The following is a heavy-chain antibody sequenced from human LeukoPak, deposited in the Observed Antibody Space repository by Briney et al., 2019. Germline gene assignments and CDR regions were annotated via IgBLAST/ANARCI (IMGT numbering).Heavy chain of an antibody. CDR1: GFTFSSYA. CDR2: ISNSDGST. D-gene: IGHD6-13*01. J-gene: IGHJ5*02. CDR3: ARGISSSWYPGFNWFDP. Sequence: GGSLRLSCAASGFTFSSYAMSWVRQAPGKGLEWVSTISNSDGSTYYADSVKGRFTISRDNSENTLYLQMNSLRAEGTAVYYCARGISSSWYPGFNWFDPWGQGTLVTVSS. V-gene: IGHV3-23*01.